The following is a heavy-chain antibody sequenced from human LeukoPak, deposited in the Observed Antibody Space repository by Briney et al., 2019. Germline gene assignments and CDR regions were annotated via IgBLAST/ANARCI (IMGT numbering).Heavy chain of an antibody. CDR3: ARDLTDRDGYNSNWFDP. V-gene: IGHV1-69*05. D-gene: IGHD5-24*01. CDR1: GGTFSSYA. J-gene: IGHJ5*02. CDR2: IIPIFGTA. Sequence: SVRVSCKASGGTFSSYAISWVRQAPGQGLEWMGRIIPIFGTANYAQKFQGRVTITTDESTSTAYMELSSLRSEDTAVYYCARDLTDRDGYNSNWFDPWGQGTLVTVSS.